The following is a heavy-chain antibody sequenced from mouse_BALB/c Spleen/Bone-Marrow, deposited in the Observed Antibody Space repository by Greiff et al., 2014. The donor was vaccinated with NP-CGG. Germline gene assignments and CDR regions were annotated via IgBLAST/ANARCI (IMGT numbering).Heavy chain of an antibody. CDR1: GFTFSDYY. Sequence: DVKLVESGGGLVKPGGSLKLSCAASGFTFSDYYMYWVRQTPEKRLEWVATISDGGSYTYYPDGVEGRFTISRDNAKNNLYLQMSSLRSEDTAMYFCSRDYYGMYFDVWGAGTTVTVSS. CDR2: ISDGGSYT. J-gene: IGHJ1*01. CDR3: SRDYYGMYFDV. D-gene: IGHD1-1*01. V-gene: IGHV5-4*02.